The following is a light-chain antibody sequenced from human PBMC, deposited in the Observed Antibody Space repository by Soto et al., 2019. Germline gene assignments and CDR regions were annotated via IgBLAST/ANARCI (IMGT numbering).Light chain of an antibody. J-gene: IGLJ2*01. Sequence: QSVLTQPASVSGSPGQSITISCTGTSSDVGGYNYVSWYQHHPGKAPKLMIYQVSNRPSGVSNRFSGSKSANTASLTISGLQAEDEAHYYCSSFTSKSTLIFGGGTKLTVL. CDR3: SSFTSKSTLI. V-gene: IGLV2-14*01. CDR1: SSDVGGYNY. CDR2: QVS.